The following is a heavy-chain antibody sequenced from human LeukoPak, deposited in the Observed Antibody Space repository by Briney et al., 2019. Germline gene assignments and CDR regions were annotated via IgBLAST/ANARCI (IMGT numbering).Heavy chain of an antibody. V-gene: IGHV1-18*01. CDR2: ISPYNPNT. D-gene: IGHD5-24*01. CDR1: GYTFRTYG. Sequence: ASVKVSCKASGYTFRTYGLSWVRQAPGQGLEWIGWISPYNPNTNYAQKFQDRVTMTTDTSTSTAYMELRSLRSDDTAVYYCARDNSVRDAAWWFNPWGQGTLVTVSS. CDR3: ARDNSVRDAAWWFNP. J-gene: IGHJ5*02.